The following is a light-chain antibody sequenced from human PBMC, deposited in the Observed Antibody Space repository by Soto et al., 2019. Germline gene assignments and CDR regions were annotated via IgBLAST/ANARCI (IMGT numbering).Light chain of an antibody. J-gene: IGKJ4*01. CDR1: QGIASY. CDR2: AAS. Sequence: AIRMTQSPSSLSASTGDRVTITCRASQGIASYLAWYQQKPGKAPKLLLYAASSLQSGVPSRFSGSGSGIDFTLTISWLQSEDSATYYCQQYYNSPLTVGGGTKVEIK. V-gene: IGKV1-8*01. CDR3: QQYYNSPLT.